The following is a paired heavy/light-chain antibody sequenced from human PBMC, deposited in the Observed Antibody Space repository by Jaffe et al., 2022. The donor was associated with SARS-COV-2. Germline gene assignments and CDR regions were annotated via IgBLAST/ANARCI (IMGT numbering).Light chain of an antibody. CDR2: ENN. CDR3: GTWDSSLSAGI. J-gene: IGLJ2*01. Sequence: QSVLTQPPSVSAAPGQKVTISCSGSSSNIGSNYVSWFQQLPGTAPKLLIYENNKRPSGIPDRFSGSKSGTSATLGITGLQTGDEADYYCGTWDSSLSAGIFGGGTKLTVL. V-gene: IGLV1-51*02. CDR1: SSNIGSNY.
Heavy chain of an antibody. V-gene: IGHV2-5*02. CDR3: AHRANDYGDLPFHY. CDR1: GFSLRTRGVG. Sequence: QITLKESGPTLVKPTETLTLTCTFSGFSLRTRGVGVGWIRQPPGKALEWLALIFWDDDKRYSPSLKSRLTITKDTSKNQVVLTMTNMGPVDTATYFCAHRANDYGDLPFHYWGQGTLVTVSS. CDR2: IFWDDDK. J-gene: IGHJ4*02. D-gene: IGHD4-17*01.